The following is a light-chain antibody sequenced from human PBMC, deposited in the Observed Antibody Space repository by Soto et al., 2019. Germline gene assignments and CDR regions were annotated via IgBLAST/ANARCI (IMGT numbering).Light chain of an antibody. J-gene: IGLJ1*01. CDR1: SSDVGGYNY. CDR2: DVS. V-gene: IGLV2-14*03. Sequence: QSALTQPASVSGSPGQSITISCTGTSSDVGGYNYVSWYQQHPGRAPKLLIYDVSNRPSGVSNRFSGSKSGNTASLTISGLQAEDDADYYCNSYRSSSTRYVFGSGTKVTVL. CDR3: NSYRSSSTRYV.